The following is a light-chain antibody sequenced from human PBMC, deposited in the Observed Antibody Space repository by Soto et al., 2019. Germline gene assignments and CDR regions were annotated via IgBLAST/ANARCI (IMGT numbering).Light chain of an antibody. V-gene: IGKV3-20*01. J-gene: IGKJ5*01. CDR1: QTVSSSY. CDR3: QQYVTSPIT. CDR2: GDS. Sequence: IVLTQSPGTLSLSPGERATLSCRASQTVSSSYLAWYQHKPGQAPRLLIYGDSSRATGIPDRFSGSGSGKDFTLTISRLETEDFAVFYCQQYVTSPITFGHGTRLEIQ.